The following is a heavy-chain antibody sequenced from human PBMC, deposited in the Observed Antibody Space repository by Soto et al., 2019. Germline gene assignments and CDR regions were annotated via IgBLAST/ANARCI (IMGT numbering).Heavy chain of an antibody. Sequence: ASVTVSCQASGSTFPSYDINLVRQATGQGLEWMGWMNPNSGNTGYAQKFQGRVTMTRNTSISTAYMELSRLRSEDTAVYYCARGGTGFDPWGQGTLVTVSS. V-gene: IGHV1-8*01. CDR2: MNPNSGNT. J-gene: IGHJ5*02. CDR3: ARGGTGFDP. CDR1: GSTFPSYD. D-gene: IGHD1-1*01.